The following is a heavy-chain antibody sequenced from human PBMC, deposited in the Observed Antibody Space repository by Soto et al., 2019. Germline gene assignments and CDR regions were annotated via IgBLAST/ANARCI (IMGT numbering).Heavy chain of an antibody. J-gene: IGHJ4*02. CDR1: VFTFSGYT. V-gene: IGHV3-33*01. Sequence: RWSLRLSCAASVFTFSGYTIHWFRQAPGKGLEWLALIWFDGSNKYYADSVKGRFTISRDNAKNTLYLQMNTLRAEDTAVYYCARDLGYNYGHPFDYWGQGTLVTVSS. D-gene: IGHD5-18*01. CDR3: ARDLGYNYGHPFDY. CDR2: IWFDGSNK.